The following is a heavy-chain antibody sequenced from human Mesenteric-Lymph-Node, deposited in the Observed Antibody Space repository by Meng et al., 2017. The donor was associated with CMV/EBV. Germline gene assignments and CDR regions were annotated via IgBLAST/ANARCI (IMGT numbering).Heavy chain of an antibody. D-gene: IGHD2-2*01. CDR3: ARGAIAVVAVAAASASVYYYYGMDV. CDR1: GGTFSSYA. V-gene: IGHV1-69*10. Sequence: SVKVSCKASGGTFSSYAISWVRQAPGQGLEWMGGIIPILGIANYAQKFHGRVTITADKSASTAYMELSSLRSEDTAVYYCARGAIAVVAVAAASASVYYYYGMDVWGQGTTVTVSS. CDR2: IIPILGIA. J-gene: IGHJ6*02.